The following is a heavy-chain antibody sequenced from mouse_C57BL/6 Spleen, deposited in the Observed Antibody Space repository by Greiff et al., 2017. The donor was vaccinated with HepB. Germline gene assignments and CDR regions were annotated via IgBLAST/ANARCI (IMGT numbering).Heavy chain of an antibody. D-gene: IGHD1-1*01. CDR1: GYTFTSYW. CDR3: ARGSYYGSPYYFDY. V-gene: IGHV1-52*01. CDR2: IDPSDSET. Sequence: VQLQQPGAELVRPGSSVKLSCKASGYTFTSYWMHWVKQRPIQGLEWIGNIDPSDSETHYNQKFKDKATLTVDKSSSTAYMQLSSLTSEDSAVYYCARGSYYGSPYYFDYWGQGTTLTVSS. J-gene: IGHJ2*01.